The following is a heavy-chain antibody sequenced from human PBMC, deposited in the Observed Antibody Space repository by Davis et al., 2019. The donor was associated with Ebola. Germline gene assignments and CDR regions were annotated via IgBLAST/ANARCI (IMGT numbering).Heavy chain of an antibody. CDR1: GFTFSSYW. CDR2: IKQDGSEK. D-gene: IGHD3-9*01. CDR3: ARDGYFDWLLFRGLDY. Sequence: GESLKISCAASGFTFSSYWMSWVRQAPGKGLEWVANIKQDGSEKYYVDSVKGRFTISRDNAKNSLYLQMNSLRAEDTAVYYCARDGYFDWLLFRGLDYWGQGTLVTVSS. V-gene: IGHV3-7*03. J-gene: IGHJ4*02.